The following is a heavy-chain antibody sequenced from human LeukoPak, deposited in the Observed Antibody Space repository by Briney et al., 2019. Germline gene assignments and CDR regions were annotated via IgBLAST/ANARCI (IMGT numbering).Heavy chain of an antibody. D-gene: IGHD6-19*01. CDR1: GFTFSSYG. J-gene: IGHJ4*02. CDR3: AKDREQWLGGGFFDY. V-gene: IGHV3-30*18. Sequence: GRSLRVSCAASGFTFSSYGMHWVRQAPGNGLEWVAVISYDGSNKYYADSVKGRFTISRDNSKNTLYLQMNSLRAEDTAVYYCAKDREQWLGGGFFDYWGQGTLVTVSS. CDR2: ISYDGSNK.